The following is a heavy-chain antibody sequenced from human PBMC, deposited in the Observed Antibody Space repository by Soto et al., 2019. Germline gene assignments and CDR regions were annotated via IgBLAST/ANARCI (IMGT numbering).Heavy chain of an antibody. V-gene: IGHV3-30*03. D-gene: IGHD3-10*01. CDR2: MSYDGSKK. CDR1: GFTFSSYG. CDR3: RAGVAD. Sequence: HPGGSLRLSCAASGFTFSSYGMHWVRQAPGTGLELVALMSYDGSKKYYTDSVKGRFTISRDTSKNTLYLQMNSLRAEDTAVYYCRAGVADWGQGTLVTVSS. J-gene: IGHJ4*02.